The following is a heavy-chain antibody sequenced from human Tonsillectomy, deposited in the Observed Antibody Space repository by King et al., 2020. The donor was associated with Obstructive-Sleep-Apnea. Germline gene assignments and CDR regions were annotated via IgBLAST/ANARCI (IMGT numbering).Heavy chain of an antibody. CDR3: ARQRYYYGSFDALDL. Sequence: VQLQESGPGLVKPSETLSLTCTVSAGSISNYDWSWIRQPPGKGLEWIGYIYYSGSTNYNASLKSRVIISRDTSNNQFSLKLSSVTAADTAVYYCARQRYYYGSFDALDLWGQGTMVTVSS. J-gene: IGHJ3*01. D-gene: IGHD3-10*01. CDR2: IYYSGST. V-gene: IGHV4-59*08. CDR1: AGSISNYD.